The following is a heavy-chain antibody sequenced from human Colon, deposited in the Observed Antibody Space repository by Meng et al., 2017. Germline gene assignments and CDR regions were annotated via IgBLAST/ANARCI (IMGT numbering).Heavy chain of an antibody. CDR2: AST. Sequence: QGQLQESGPGLVRPSETLSLICSVSGGSVSSAGYQWSWIRQPPGKGLEWIGYASTNYNPSLKSRVTISVDKSKNQFSLKLSSVTAADTAVYYCARNSAAGVDYWGQGTLVTVSS. CDR1: GGSVSSAGYQ. CDR3: ARNSAAGVDY. V-gene: IGHV4-61*08. D-gene: IGHD6-13*01. J-gene: IGHJ4*02.